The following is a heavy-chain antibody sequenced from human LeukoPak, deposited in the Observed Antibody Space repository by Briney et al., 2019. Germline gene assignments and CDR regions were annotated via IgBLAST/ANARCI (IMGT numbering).Heavy chain of an antibody. J-gene: IGHJ6*02. CDR1: GGSISSGGYY. CDR3: ARDAPTMVAYYGMDV. V-gene: IGHV4-31*03. Sequence: SETLSLTCTVSGGSISSGGYYWGWIRQHPGKGLEWIGYIYYSGSTYYNPSLKSRVTISVDTSKNQFSLKLSSVTAADTAVYYCARDAPTMVAYYGMDVWGQGTTVTVSS. CDR2: IYYSGST. D-gene: IGHD3-10*01.